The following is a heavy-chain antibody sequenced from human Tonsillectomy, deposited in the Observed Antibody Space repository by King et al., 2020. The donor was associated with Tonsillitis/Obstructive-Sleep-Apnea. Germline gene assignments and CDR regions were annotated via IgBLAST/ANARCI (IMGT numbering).Heavy chain of an antibody. Sequence: VQLQQWGAGLLKPSETLSLTCADYGGSFSGYYWSWIRQPPGKGLEWIGEINHSGSTNYNPSLKSRVTISVDTSKNQFSLKLSSVTAADTAVYYCARGRRWFDPWGQGTLVTVSS. J-gene: IGHJ5*02. CDR1: GGSFSGYY. CDR2: INHSGST. V-gene: IGHV4-34*01. CDR3: ARGRRWFDP.